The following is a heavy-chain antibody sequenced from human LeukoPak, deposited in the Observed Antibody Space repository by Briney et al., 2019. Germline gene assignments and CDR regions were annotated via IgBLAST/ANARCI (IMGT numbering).Heavy chain of an antibody. Sequence: ASVKVSCKASGYTFTSYAMNWVRQAPGQGLEWMGWINTNTGNPTYAQGFTGRFVFSLDTSVSTAYLQISSLKAEDTAVYYCARDLASRRMVTAMTHWGQGTLATVSS. V-gene: IGHV7-4-1*02. CDR1: GYTFTSYA. D-gene: IGHD2-21*02. CDR2: INTNTGNP. CDR3: ARDLASRRMVTAMTH. J-gene: IGHJ4*02.